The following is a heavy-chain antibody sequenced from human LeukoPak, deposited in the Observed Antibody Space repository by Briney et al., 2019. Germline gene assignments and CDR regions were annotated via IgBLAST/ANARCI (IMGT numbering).Heavy chain of an antibody. CDR3: ARDLRRVYGSRDGSAEYFQH. J-gene: IGHJ1*01. CDR2: INPNRGGT. V-gene: IGHV1-2*02. CDR1: GYTFTGYY. D-gene: IGHD3-10*01. Sequence: ASAKVSCKASGYTFTGYYMHWVRQAPGQGLEWMGWINPNRGGTNYAQRFQGRVTMTRDTSISTAYMELSSLGSDDTAVYYCARDLRRVYGSRDGSAEYFQHWGQGTLVTVSS.